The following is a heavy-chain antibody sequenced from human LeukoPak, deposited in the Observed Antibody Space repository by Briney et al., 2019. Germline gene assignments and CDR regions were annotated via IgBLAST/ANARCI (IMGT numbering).Heavy chain of an antibody. V-gene: IGHV3-23*01. D-gene: IGHD6-13*01. Sequence: GGSLRLSCAASGFTFSRSAMTWVRQTPGKVLDWVSSISSSGNTYYADSVKGRFTISRDNSKNMLYLQMNSLRAEDTAVYYCVKGRISEDGLDFWGQGTLVTVSS. J-gene: IGHJ4*02. CDR3: VKGRISEDGLDF. CDR1: GFTFSRSA. CDR2: ISSSGNT.